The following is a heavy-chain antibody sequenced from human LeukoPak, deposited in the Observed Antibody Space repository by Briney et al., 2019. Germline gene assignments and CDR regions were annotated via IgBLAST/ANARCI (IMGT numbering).Heavy chain of an antibody. J-gene: IGHJ4*02. Sequence: GASRKISCKGSESSLTSYWIGWVRQMPGKGLGWMGIITPGDSETRYSPSFQGRATIPAEKPTTTPYLHWNSRKASDTAMYYCARNSGNYFLHFDYWGQGTLVTVSS. CDR2: ITPGDSET. D-gene: IGHD1-26*01. V-gene: IGHV5-51*04. CDR1: ESSLTSYW. CDR3: ARNSGNYFLHFDY.